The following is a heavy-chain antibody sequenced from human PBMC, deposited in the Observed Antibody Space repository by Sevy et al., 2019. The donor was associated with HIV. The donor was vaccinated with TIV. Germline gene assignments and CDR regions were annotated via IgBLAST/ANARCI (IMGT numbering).Heavy chain of an antibody. V-gene: IGHV3-74*01. CDR1: GFTFTSDY. J-gene: IGHJ4*02. D-gene: IGHD1-26*01. Sequence: GESLKISCAASGFTFTSDYMHWVRQPPGKGLVWVSHINTDGKIIRYADSVKGRFTTSRDNAKNTLYLKMNSLRAEDTAVYYCARGSRGTFGSWGQGTLVTVSS. CDR2: INTDGKII. CDR3: ARGSRGTFGS.